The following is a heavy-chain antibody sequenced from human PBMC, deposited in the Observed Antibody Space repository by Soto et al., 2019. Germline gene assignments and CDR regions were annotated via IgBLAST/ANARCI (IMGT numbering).Heavy chain of an antibody. CDR2: VHPNSGGT. CDR1: GYTFSVYH. J-gene: IGHJ6*02. V-gene: IGHV1-2*02. Sequence: QVHLVQSGAEVKQPGASVKVSCKASGYTFSVYHMHWVRQAPGQGLEWMGWVHPNSGGTNYAQSFEGRITMTRYTSINTAYLKLSRLTSDDTAVNYCAKEPQRGMDVWGQGTRVTVSS. CDR3: AKEPQRGMDV.